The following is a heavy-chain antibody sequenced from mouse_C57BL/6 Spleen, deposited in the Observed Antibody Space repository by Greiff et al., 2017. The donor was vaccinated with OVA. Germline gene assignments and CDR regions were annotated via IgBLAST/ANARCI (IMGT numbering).Heavy chain of an antibody. J-gene: IGHJ2*01. CDR3: AREGGTGPLDY. CDR2: IYPRSGNT. CDR1: GYTFTSYG. D-gene: IGHD4-1*01. V-gene: IGHV1-81*01. Sequence: QVQLQQSGAELARPGASVKLSCKASGYTFTSYGISWVKQRTGQGLEWIGEIYPRSGNTYYNEKVKGKATLTADKSSSTAYMELRSLTSEDSAVYFCAREGGTGPLDYWGQGTTLTVSS.